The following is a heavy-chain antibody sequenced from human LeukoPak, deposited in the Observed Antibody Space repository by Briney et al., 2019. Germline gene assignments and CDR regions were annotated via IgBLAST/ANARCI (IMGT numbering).Heavy chain of an antibody. CDR3: ARGVVITFGGAADY. D-gene: IGHD3-16*01. CDR1: GDSISGFY. V-gene: IGHV4-59*01. CDR2: IYPSGST. Sequence: SETLSPTCTVSGDSISGFYWSWIRQPPGEGLEWIGDIYPSGSTNYNPSLRSRVTISIDTSKNQFSLKLNSVTAADTAVYYCARGVVITFGGAADYWGQGTLVTVSS. J-gene: IGHJ4*02.